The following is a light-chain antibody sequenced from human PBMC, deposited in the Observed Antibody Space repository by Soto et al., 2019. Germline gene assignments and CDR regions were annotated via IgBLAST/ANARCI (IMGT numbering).Light chain of an antibody. CDR3: QQYGSSPPIT. CDR2: DAS. V-gene: IGKV3-11*01. Sequence: EIVLTQSPATLSLSPGERATLSCRASQSVSSYLAWCQQKPCQAPRLLIYDASNRATGIPARFSGSGSGTDFTLTISSLEPEDFAVYYCQQYGSSPPITFGQGTRLENK. J-gene: IGKJ5*01. CDR1: QSVSSY.